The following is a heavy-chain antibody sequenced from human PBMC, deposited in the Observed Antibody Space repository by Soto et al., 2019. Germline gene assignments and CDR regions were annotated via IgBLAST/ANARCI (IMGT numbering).Heavy chain of an antibody. CDR1: GFTFSSYG. J-gene: IGHJ4*02. V-gene: IGHV3-33*01. D-gene: IGHD3-22*01. CDR3: ARDDSSGYYWRTPGY. CDR2: IWYDGSNK. Sequence: PGGSLRLSCAASGFTFSSYGMHWVRQAPGKGLEWVAVIWYDGSNKYYADSVKGRFTISRDNSKNTLYLQMNSLRAEDTAVYYCARDDSSGYYWRTPGYWGQGTLVTVSS.